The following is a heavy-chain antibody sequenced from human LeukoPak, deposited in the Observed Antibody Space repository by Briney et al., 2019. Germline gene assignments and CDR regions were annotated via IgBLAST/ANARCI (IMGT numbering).Heavy chain of an antibody. CDR1: GYTFTSYD. D-gene: IGHD5-18*01. CDR3: ASLTATHARSDAFDI. Sequence: ASVKVSCKASGYTFTSYDINWVRQATGQGLEWMGWMNPNSGNTGYAQKFQGRVTITRNTTISTAYMELSSLRSEDTAMYYCASLTATHARSDAFDIWGQGTMVTVSS. J-gene: IGHJ3*02. CDR2: MNPNSGNT. V-gene: IGHV1-8*03.